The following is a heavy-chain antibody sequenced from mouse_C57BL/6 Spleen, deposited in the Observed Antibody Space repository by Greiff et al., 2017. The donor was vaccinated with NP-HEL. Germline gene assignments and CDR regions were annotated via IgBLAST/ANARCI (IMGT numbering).Heavy chain of an antibody. CDR3: AREDAMDY. V-gene: IGHV1-82*01. J-gene: IGHJ4*01. Sequence: VQLQQSGPELVKPGASVKISCKASGYAFSSSWMNWVKQRPGKGLEWIGRIYPGDGDTNYNGKFKGKATLTADKSSSTAYMQLSSLTSEDSAVYFCAREDAMDYWCQGTSVTVSS. CDR1: GYAFSSSW. CDR2: IYPGDGDT.